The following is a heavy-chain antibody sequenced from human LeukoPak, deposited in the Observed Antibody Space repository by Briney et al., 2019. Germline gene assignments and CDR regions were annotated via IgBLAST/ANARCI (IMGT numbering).Heavy chain of an antibody. CDR3: ARVAAAGTRSLYYYYMDV. J-gene: IGHJ6*03. CDR2: ISSSGSTI. D-gene: IGHD6-13*01. Sequence: GGSLRLSCAASGFTFSDYYMSWIRQAPGKGLEWVSYISSSGSTIYYADSVEGRFTISRDNAKNSLYLQMNSPRAEDTAVYYCARVAAAGTRSLYYYYMDVWGKGTTVTVSS. V-gene: IGHV3-11*01. CDR1: GFTFSDYY.